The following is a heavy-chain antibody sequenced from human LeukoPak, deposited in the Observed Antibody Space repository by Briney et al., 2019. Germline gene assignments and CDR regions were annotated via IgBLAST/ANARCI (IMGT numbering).Heavy chain of an antibody. CDR3: AKRDASGSYPYYFDY. V-gene: IGHV3-23*01. CDR1: GFTFSSYA. D-gene: IGHD3-16*01. J-gene: IGHJ4*02. CDR2: IGGSDGST. Sequence: QAGGSLRLSCAASGFTFSSYAMSWVRQAPGKGLEWVSAIGGSDGSTNYADSVKGRFTISRDNSKNTLYLQMNSLRPEDTAIYYCAKRDASGSYPYYFDYWGQGTLVTVSS.